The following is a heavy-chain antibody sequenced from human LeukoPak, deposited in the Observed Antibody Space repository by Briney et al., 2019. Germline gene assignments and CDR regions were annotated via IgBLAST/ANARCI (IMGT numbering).Heavy chain of an antibody. CDR1: GFAFNFYA. CDR3: AKDDDDGDHVVVDH. CDR2: ISGRDDSP. Sequence: PGGSLRLSCAASGFAFNFYAMTWVRQAPGKGLEWVSAISGRDDSPYYADPVKGRFTVSRDNSKNTEYLQMNSLRAEDTAIYYCAKDDDDGDHVVVDHWGQGTLVTVSS. V-gene: IGHV3-23*01. D-gene: IGHD4-17*01. J-gene: IGHJ4*02.